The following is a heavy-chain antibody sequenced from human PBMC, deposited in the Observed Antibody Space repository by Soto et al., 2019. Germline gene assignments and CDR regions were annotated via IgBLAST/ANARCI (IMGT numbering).Heavy chain of an antibody. D-gene: IGHD3-10*02. CDR1: GGSISTATDH. CDR2: IYHSGNT. J-gene: IGHJ4*02. V-gene: IGHV4-39*01. Sequence: QLQLQESGPGLVNPSETLSLTCTVSGGSISTATDHWGWIRQPPGRGLEWIANIYHSGNTYYNPSLKSRVTISVDTSKNQFSLKLNSVTAADTAVYYCARLSSENYYVRFDYWGQGTPVTVSS. CDR3: ARLSSENYYVRFDY.